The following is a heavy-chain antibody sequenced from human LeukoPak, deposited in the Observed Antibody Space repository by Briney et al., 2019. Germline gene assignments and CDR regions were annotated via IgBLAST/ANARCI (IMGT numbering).Heavy chain of an antibody. D-gene: IGHD3-10*01. Sequence: GGSQRLSCAASGFTFSSYSMNWVRQAPGKGLEWLSYISGSSSTIYYADSVKGRFTISRDNAKNSLYLQMNSLRAEDTAVYYCAKERIWFGELWSYYYAMDVWGHGTTVTVSS. CDR1: GFTFSSYS. V-gene: IGHV3-48*04. J-gene: IGHJ6*02. CDR2: ISGSSSTI. CDR3: AKERIWFGELWSYYYAMDV.